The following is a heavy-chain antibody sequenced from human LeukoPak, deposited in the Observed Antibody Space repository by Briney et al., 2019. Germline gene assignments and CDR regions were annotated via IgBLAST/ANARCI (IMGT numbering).Heavy chain of an antibody. CDR3: ARVRHFYGSGSHYGMDV. D-gene: IGHD3-10*01. CDR2: IDPSDSYT. CDR1: GFTFSSYA. J-gene: IGHJ6*04. V-gene: IGHV5-10-1*01. Sequence: SGGSLRLSCAASGFTFSSYAMSWVRQAPGKGLEWMGRIDPSDSYTNYSPSFQGHVTISADKSISTAYLQWSSLKASDTAMYYCARVRHFYGSGSHYGMDVWGKGTTVTVSS.